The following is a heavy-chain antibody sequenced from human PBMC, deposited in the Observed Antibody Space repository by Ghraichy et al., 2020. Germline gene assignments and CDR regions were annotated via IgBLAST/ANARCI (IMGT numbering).Heavy chain of an antibody. V-gene: IGHV3-23*01. CDR3: AKARVTGDYLFHY. CDR1: GFLFSSFT. Sequence: LSLTCAASGFLFSSFTMNWIRQAPGKGLEWVAAISGIGGTTSYADFVKGRFTISRDNSKNTVYVQMNSLSAEDTAVYYCAKARVTGDYLFHYWGQGTLVTVSS. D-gene: IGHD3-9*01. CDR2: ISGIGGTT. J-gene: IGHJ4*02.